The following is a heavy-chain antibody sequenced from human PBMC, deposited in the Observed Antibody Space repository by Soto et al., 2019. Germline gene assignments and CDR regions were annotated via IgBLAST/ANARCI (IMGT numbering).Heavy chain of an antibody. CDR1: GYTFTSYY. D-gene: IGHD6-13*01. Sequence: GASVKVSCKASGYTFTSYYMHCVRQAPGQGLEWMGIINPSGGSTSYAQKFQGRVTMTRDTSTSTVYMELSSLRSEDTAVYYCARFIAAAGIVDYWGQGTLVTVSS. V-gene: IGHV1-46*01. J-gene: IGHJ4*02. CDR3: ARFIAAAGIVDY. CDR2: INPSGGST.